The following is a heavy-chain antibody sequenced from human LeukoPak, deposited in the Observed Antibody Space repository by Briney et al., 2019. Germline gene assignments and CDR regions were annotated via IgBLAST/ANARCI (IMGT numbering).Heavy chain of an antibody. D-gene: IGHD2-8*01. CDR1: GFTFSHHG. CDR2: IRNDGSNH. J-gene: IGHJ4*02. V-gene: IGHV3-30*02. CDR3: AREKGNVIMLYAPTGPYDY. Sequence: GGSLRLSCAASGFTFSHHGMHWVRQAPGKGLEWVAFIRNDGSNHYYADSVKGRFTISRDNAKNSLHLQMNSLRAEDTAVYYCAREKGNVIMLYAPTGPYDYWGQGTLVTVSS.